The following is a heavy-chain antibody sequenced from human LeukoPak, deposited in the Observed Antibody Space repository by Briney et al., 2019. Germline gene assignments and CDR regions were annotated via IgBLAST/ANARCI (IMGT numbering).Heavy chain of an antibody. V-gene: IGHV4-59*01. CDR1: GGSISSYY. CDR3: ARTKPLDPFDF. Sequence: SEALSLTCTVSGGSISSYYWSWIRQPPGKGLEWIGYIYYSGDTYYNPSLKSRVTISVDTSKNQFSLKVNSVTAADTAVYYCARTKPLDPFDFWGQGTLVTVSS. CDR2: IYYSGDT. J-gene: IGHJ3*01.